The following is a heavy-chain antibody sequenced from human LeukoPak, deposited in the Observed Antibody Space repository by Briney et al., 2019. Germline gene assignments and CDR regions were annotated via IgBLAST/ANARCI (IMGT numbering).Heavy chain of an antibody. Sequence: GRSLRLSCAASGFTFSSYGMHWVRQAPGKGLERVAVISYDGSNKYYADSVKGRFTISRDNSKNTLYLQMNSLRAEDTAVYYCAKIPGGYCSSTSCHPPGTNDYWGQGTLVTVSS. D-gene: IGHD2-2*01. V-gene: IGHV3-30*18. CDR1: GFTFSSYG. J-gene: IGHJ4*02. CDR3: AKIPGGYCSSTSCHPPGTNDY. CDR2: ISYDGSNK.